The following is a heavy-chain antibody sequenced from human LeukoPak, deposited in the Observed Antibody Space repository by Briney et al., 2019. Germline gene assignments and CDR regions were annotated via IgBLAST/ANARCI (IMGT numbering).Heavy chain of an antibody. Sequence: ASVKVSCKASGYTFSNYDINWVRQATGQGLEWMGWMNPNSGNTGYAQKFQGRVTITRNTSISTAYMELSSLRSEDTAVYYCARGIRRNINYWFDPWGQGTLVTVSS. J-gene: IGHJ5*02. CDR3: ARGIRRNINYWFDP. CDR2: MNPNSGNT. CDR1: GYTFSNYD. D-gene: IGHD1-14*01. V-gene: IGHV1-8*03.